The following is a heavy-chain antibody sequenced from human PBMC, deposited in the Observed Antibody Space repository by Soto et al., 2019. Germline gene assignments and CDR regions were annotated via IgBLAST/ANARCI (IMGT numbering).Heavy chain of an antibody. CDR3: TRLISAANDY. J-gene: IGHJ4*02. D-gene: IGHD3-10*01. CDR1: GFVFKDSS. CDR2: IRDRAYSYAT. V-gene: IGHV3-73*01. Sequence: EVLLVESGGGMVQPGGSLKLSCAASGFVFKDSSIHWVRQASGKGLEWVGRIRDRAYSYATAYAESVKGRFTISRDDSNNTAYLQMSGLKTDDTAIYYCTRLISAANDYCGQGTLVTVSS.